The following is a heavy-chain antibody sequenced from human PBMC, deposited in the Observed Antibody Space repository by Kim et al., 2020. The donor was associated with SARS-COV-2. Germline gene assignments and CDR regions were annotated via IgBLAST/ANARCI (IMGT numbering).Heavy chain of an antibody. CDR1: GGSFSGYY. D-gene: IGHD4-17*01. V-gene: IGHV4-34*01. Sequence: SETLSLTCAVYGGSFSGYYWSWIRQPPGKGLEWIGEINHSGSTNYNPSLKSRVTISVDTSKNQFSLKLSSVTAADTAVYYCARATHYGDYGGLYYYYYGMDVWGQGTTVTVSS. J-gene: IGHJ6*02. CDR3: ARATHYGDYGGLYYYYYGMDV. CDR2: INHSGST.